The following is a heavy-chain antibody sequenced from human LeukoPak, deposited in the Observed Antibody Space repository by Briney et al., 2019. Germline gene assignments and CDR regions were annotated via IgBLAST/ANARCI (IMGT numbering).Heavy chain of an antibody. V-gene: IGHV4-59*08. J-gene: IGHJ4*02. Sequence: MASQTLSLTCTVSGGAISTYYWTWLRQPPGKALEWSRFVYYSGVANYNPSLESRVTISLDASKNQFSLKLNSVTAADTAVYYCARRVATKPKYCFDSWGQGTLVTVSS. CDR2: VYYSGVA. CDR1: GGAISTYY. CDR3: ARRVATKPKYCFDS. D-gene: IGHD5-24*01.